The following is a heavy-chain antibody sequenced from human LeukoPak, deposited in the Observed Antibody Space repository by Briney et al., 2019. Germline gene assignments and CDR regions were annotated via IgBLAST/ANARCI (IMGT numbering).Heavy chain of an antibody. V-gene: IGHV4-39*01. CDR1: GGSISGSSNY. Sequence: PSETLSLTCTSSGGSISGSSNYWGWIRQPPGKGLEWIGTIHYTGTTYYNPSLKSRVIISVDTSKNQFSLKLSSVTAADTAVYYCARSAAAAYFDYWGQGTLVTVSS. J-gene: IGHJ4*02. CDR3: ARSAAAAYFDY. D-gene: IGHD6-25*01. CDR2: IHYTGTT.